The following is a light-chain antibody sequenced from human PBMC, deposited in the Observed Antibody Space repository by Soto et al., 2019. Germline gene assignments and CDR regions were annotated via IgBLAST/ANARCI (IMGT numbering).Light chain of an antibody. V-gene: IGLV2-14*03. J-gene: IGLJ2*01. Sequence: QSVLTQPASVSGSPGQSITISCTGTSSDVGGYNFVSWFQQHPGKAPKLFIYDVSNRPSGVSSRFSGSKSGNTASLTISGLQAEDEADYHCSSYASSSTLVVFGGGTKLTVL. CDR3: SSYASSSTLVV. CDR1: SSDVGGYNF. CDR2: DVS.